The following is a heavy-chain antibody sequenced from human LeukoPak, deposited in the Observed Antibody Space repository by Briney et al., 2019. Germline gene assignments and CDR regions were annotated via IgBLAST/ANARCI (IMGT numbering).Heavy chain of an antibody. Sequence: GGSLRLSCAASGFTVITNDMTWVRQAPGKGLEWVSVLYSDGNTKYADSVQGRFTISSDNSKNTLYLEMNSLSPDDTAVYYCARGVEPLAANTLAYWGQGTLVTVSS. D-gene: IGHD1-14*01. CDR3: ARGVEPLAANTLAY. CDR2: LYSDGNT. CDR1: GFTVITND. J-gene: IGHJ4*02. V-gene: IGHV3-53*01.